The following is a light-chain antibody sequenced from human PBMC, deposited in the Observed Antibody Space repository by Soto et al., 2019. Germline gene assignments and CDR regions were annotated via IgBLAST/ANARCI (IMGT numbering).Light chain of an antibody. CDR2: EVT. Sequence: QSALTQPASVSGSPGQSITISCTGTSTDVNGQNYVSWYQQHPGKAPKVIIYEVTNRPSGISHRFSGSKSGNTASLTISGLQAEDEADYYCCSYTSGTSVFGTGTKLTVL. CDR1: STDVNGQNY. J-gene: IGLJ1*01. CDR3: CSYTSGTSV. V-gene: IGLV2-14*01.